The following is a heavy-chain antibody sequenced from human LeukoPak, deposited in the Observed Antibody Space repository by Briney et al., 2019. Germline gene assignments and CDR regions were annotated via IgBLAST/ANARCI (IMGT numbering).Heavy chain of an antibody. J-gene: IGHJ6*02. Sequence: GGSLRLSCAASGFTFSIYAMSWVRQAPGKGLEWVSGMSASGGSTNYADSVKGRFTISRDNSKNTLYLQMNSLRAEDTAVYYCAKDLSPLYYYYGMDVWGQGTTVTVSS. CDR2: MSASGGST. V-gene: IGHV3-23*01. CDR3: AKDLSPLYYYYGMDV. CDR1: GFTFSIYA.